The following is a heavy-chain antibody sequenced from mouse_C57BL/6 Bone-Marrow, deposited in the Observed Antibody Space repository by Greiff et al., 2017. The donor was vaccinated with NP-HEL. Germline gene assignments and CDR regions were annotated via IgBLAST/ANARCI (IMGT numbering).Heavy chain of an antibody. D-gene: IGHD1-1*01. J-gene: IGHJ2*01. CDR2: IYPGSGNT. Sequence: VQLQQSGPELVKPGASVKISCKASGYSFTSYYIHWVKQRPGQGLEWIGWIYPGSGNTKYNEKFKGKATLTADTSSSTAYMQLSSLTSEDSAVYDRSSLYYYGSGWGQGTTLTVSS. CDR1: GYSFTSYY. CDR3: SSLYYYGSG. V-gene: IGHV1-66*01.